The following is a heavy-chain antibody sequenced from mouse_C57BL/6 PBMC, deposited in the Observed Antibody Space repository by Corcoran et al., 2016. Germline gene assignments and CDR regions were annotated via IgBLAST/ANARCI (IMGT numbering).Heavy chain of an antibody. V-gene: IGHV1-26*01. CDR3: ARRTRTHYYGSSFDY. CDR2: INPNNGGT. Sequence: EVQLQQSGPELVKPGASVKISCKASGYTFTDYYMNWVKQSHGKSLEWIGDINPNNGGTSYNQKFKGKATLTVDKSSSTAYMELRSLTSEDSAVYYCARRTRTHYYGSSFDYWGQGTTLTVSS. J-gene: IGHJ2*01. CDR1: GYTFTDYY. D-gene: IGHD1-1*01.